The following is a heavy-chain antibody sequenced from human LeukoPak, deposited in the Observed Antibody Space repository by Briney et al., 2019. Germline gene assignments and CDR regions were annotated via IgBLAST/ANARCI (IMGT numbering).Heavy chain of an antibody. CDR3: ASGRFTGPRYCSGGSCYLNWFDP. Sequence: SETLSLPCTVSGGSISSYYWSWIRQPAGKGLEWIGRIYTSGSTNYNPSLKSRVTMSVDTSKNQFSLKLSSVTAADTAVYYCASGRFTGPRYCSGGSCYLNWFDPWGQGTLVTVSS. V-gene: IGHV4-4*07. J-gene: IGHJ5*02. CDR1: GGSISSYY. D-gene: IGHD2-15*01. CDR2: IYTSGST.